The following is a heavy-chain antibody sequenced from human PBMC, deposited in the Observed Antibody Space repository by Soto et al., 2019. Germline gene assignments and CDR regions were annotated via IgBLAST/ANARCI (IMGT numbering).Heavy chain of an antibody. CDR1: GYTFTSYD. CDR3: ARADVDIVATIDYYYYMDV. J-gene: IGHJ6*03. CDR2: MNPNSGNT. Sequence: QVQLVQSGAEVKKPGASVKVSCKASGYTFTSYDINWVRQATGQGLEWMGWMNPNSGNTGYAQKFQGRVTMTRNTSISTAYMELSSLRSEDTAVYYCARADVDIVATIDYYYYMDVWGKGTTVTVSS. D-gene: IGHD5-12*01. V-gene: IGHV1-8*01.